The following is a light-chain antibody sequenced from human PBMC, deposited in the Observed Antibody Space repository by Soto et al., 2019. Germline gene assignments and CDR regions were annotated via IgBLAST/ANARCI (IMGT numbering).Light chain of an antibody. V-gene: IGLV2-14*01. CDR3: FSHRGGDSHV. CDR2: GVT. Sequence: QSALTQPASVSGSPGQSITISCTGTTSDIGGHNYVSWYQQYPGKAPRLMIYGVTNRPSGVSNRFSGSKTGNTASLTISGLQAEDEADYYCFSHRGGDSHVFGTGTKVTVL. CDR1: TSDIGGHNY. J-gene: IGLJ1*01.